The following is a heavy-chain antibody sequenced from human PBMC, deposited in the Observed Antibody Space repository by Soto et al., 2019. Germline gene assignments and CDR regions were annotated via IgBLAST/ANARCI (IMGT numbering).Heavy chain of an antibody. D-gene: IGHD5-18*01. Sequence: GESLKISCKGSGYSFTSYWISWVRQMPGKGLEWMGRIDPSDSYTNYSPSFQGHVTISADKSISTAYLQWSSLKASDTAMYYCSRHRTGSGYSYGYSHYYGMDVWGQGTTVTVSS. CDR3: SRHRTGSGYSYGYSHYYGMDV. CDR1: GYSFTSYW. J-gene: IGHJ6*02. CDR2: IDPSDSYT. V-gene: IGHV5-10-1*01.